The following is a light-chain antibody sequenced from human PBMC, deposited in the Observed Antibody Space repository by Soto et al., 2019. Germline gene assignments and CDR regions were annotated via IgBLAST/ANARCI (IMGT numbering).Light chain of an antibody. CDR3: QQYNSSPWT. CDR2: KAS. CDR1: QSISSW. J-gene: IGKJ1*01. V-gene: IGKV1-5*03. Sequence: DIQMTQSPSTLSASVGDRVTITCRASQSISSWLAWYQQKPGKAPKLLIYKASSLESGVPSRFSGSPSGTDFTLTISRLQPDEFATYYCQQYNSSPWTFGQGTKVEIK.